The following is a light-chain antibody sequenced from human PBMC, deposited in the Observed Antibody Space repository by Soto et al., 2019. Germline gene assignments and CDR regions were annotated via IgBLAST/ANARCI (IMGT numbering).Light chain of an antibody. J-gene: IGKJ3*01. CDR3: QQRSNWL. V-gene: IGKV3-11*01. CDR2: DAS. Sequence: EIVLTQSPATLSSFPGDRVTLSCRASQYINTRLAWYQHRPGQAPRLLIYDASNRATGIPARFSGSGSGTDFILTISSLEPEDFAVYYCQQRSNWLFGPGTKVDIK. CDR1: QYINTR.